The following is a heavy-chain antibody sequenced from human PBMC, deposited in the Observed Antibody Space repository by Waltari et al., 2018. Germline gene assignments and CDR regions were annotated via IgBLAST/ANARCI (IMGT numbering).Heavy chain of an antibody. V-gene: IGHV3-7*01. D-gene: IGHD6-19*01. J-gene: IGHJ4*02. Sequence: EVQLVESGGGLVQAGGSLRLSCSASGFNFRRYCMSWVRQAPGKGLEWVANIKQDGSENYYVDSVKGRFTFSRDNAKNSLYLQMNSLRAEDTAVYYCARPYASGWYINFDYWGQGTLVTVSS. CDR2: IKQDGSEN. CDR1: GFNFRRYC. CDR3: ARPYASGWYINFDY.